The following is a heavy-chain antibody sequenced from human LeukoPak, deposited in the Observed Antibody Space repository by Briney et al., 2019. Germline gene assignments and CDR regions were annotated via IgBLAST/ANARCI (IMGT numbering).Heavy chain of an antibody. CDR3: ARTRGSYGDYFDY. V-gene: IGHV1-18*04. J-gene: IGHJ4*02. CDR2: ISAYNGNT. CDR1: GYTFTSYG. Sequence: ASVQDSCKASGYTFTSYGISWVRQAGARGREWMGWISAYNGNTNYAQKLQGRVTITTDTSTSTAYMELRSLRSDDTAVYYCARTRGSYGDYFDYWGQGTLVTVSS. D-gene: IGHD4-17*01.